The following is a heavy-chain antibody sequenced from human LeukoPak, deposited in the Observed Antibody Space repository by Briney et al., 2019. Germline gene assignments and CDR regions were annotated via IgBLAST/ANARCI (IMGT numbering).Heavy chain of an antibody. CDR3: ARAGRRLFGVLIPLSFDY. V-gene: IGHV4-59*01. Sequence: SETLSPTCPVSGGSISSYYWSWIRPPPGKGRGGSGYIYDSGRTNYNPSLKRRVTISVDTSKNQFSLNLSSVTAADTAVYYCARAGRRLFGVLIPLSFDYWGQGTPVTVSS. CDR2: IYDSGRT. CDR1: GGSISSYY. J-gene: IGHJ4*02. D-gene: IGHD3-3*01.